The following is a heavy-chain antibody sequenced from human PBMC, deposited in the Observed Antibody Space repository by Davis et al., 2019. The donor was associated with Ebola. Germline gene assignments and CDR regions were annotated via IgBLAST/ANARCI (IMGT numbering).Heavy chain of an antibody. J-gene: IGHJ3*02. CDR2: FWGGST. D-gene: IGHD1-26*01. Sequence: GESLKISCAASGFPVSSYAMSWVRQAPGKGLEWVSVFWGGSTYHVDSVKGRFTVSRDNSKNTLYLQMNGLRVEDTAIYYCAKDTTNIWFDIWGQGTNVTVSS. CDR1: GFPVSSYA. CDR3: AKDTTNIWFDI. V-gene: IGHV3-23*01.